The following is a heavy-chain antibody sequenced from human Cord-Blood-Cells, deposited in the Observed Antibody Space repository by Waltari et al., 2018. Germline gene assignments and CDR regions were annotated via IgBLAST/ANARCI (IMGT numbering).Heavy chain of an antibody. J-gene: IGHJ2*01. Sequence: QVQLQESGPGLVKPSETLSLTCAVSGYSISSGYYWGWIRQPHGKGLEWIGRIYHSGSTYYNPSLKSRVTISVDTAKNQFSLKLSSVTAADTAVYYCATARGYDPYWYFDLWGRGTLVTVSS. D-gene: IGHD5-12*01. CDR2: IYHSGST. CDR3: ATARGYDPYWYFDL. V-gene: IGHV4-38-2*01. CDR1: GYSISSGYY.